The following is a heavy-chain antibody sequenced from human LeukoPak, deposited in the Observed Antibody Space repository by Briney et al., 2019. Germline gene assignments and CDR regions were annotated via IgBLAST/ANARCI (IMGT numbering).Heavy chain of an antibody. J-gene: IGHJ4*02. CDR2: ISSSGSTI. Sequence: GGSLRLSCAASGFTFSDYYMSWIRQAPGKGLEWVSYISSSGSTIYYADSVKGRFTISRDNAKNSLYLQMNSLRAEDTAVYYCARDPAFYYDSSGYPDKFGYWGQGTLVTVSS. CDR1: GFTFSDYY. D-gene: IGHD3-22*01. V-gene: IGHV3-11*01. CDR3: ARDPAFYYDSSGYPDKFGY.